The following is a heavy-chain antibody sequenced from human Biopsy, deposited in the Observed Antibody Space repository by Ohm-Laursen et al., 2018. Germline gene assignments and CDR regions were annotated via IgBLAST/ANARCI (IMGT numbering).Heavy chain of an antibody. CDR2: ISETSSHI. CDR1: GFSVSSYD. CDR3: ARDSSRRAREGGMDV. Sequence: SLRLSCAASGFSVSSYDMNWVRQAPGKRLEWISYISETSSHIYDADSVRGRFTVARDIAKNSLYLQLNSLRVEDTAVDYCARDSSRRAREGGMDVWGQGTTVTVSS. D-gene: IGHD6-6*01. V-gene: IGHV3-21*04. J-gene: IGHJ6*02.